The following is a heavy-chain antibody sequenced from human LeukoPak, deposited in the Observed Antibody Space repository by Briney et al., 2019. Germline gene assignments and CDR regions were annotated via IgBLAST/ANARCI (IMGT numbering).Heavy chain of an antibody. V-gene: IGHV4-59*08. CDR1: GGSISSSY. CDR2: IYYSGST. CDR3: ARKSTYYDILTGYYNEGFGY. J-gene: IGHJ4*02. D-gene: IGHD3-9*01. Sequence: PSETLSLTCTVSGGSISSSYWSWIRQPPGKGLEWIGYIYYSGSTNYNPSLKSRVTISVDTSKNQFSLKLSSVTAADTAVYYCARKSTYYDILTGYYNEGFGYWGQGTLVTVSS.